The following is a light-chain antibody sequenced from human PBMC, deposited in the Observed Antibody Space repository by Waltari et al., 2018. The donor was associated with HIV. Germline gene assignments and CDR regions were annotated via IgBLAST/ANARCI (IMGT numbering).Light chain of an antibody. CDR2: DVI. CDR3: SSYAGSYTFWV. Sequence: QAALTQPRSVSGSPGPSVTISCTGTSSDVGGYHYVSWYQQHPDKAPKLMIHDVIKRPSGGPDRFSGSKSGNTASLTISGLQAEDEADYYCSSYAGSYTFWVFGGGTKLTVL. J-gene: IGLJ3*02. CDR1: SSDVGGYHY. V-gene: IGLV2-11*01.